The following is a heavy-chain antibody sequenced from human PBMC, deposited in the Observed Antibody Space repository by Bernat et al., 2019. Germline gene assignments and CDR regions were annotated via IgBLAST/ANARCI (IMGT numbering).Heavy chain of an antibody. D-gene: IGHD3-16*01. CDR2: LFGGVSP. V-gene: IGHV3-66*01. CDR1: GFTVSNNH. CDR3: GGYGAYSV. J-gene: IGHJ4*02. Sequence: ELQLVESGGGLVQPGGSLRLSCAVSGFTVSNNHMSWFRQAPGKGLEWVSVLFGGVSPNYADSVMSRFTISSDASKNTLYLQMNSLRAEEPAIYYWGGYGAYSVWGQGALVTVSS.